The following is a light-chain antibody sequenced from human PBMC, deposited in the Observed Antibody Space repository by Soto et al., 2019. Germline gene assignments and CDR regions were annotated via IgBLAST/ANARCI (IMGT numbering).Light chain of an antibody. Sequence: EIVMTQSPATLSLSPGERATFSCRASQSVSTKLAWYQQKPGQAPRLLIYSASTRATGIPARFSGSGSGTEFTLTISSLQSEDFAVYYCQQYKNWPPLTFGGGTKVEI. CDR3: QQYKNWPPLT. V-gene: IGKV3-15*01. J-gene: IGKJ4*01. CDR2: SAS. CDR1: QSVSTK.